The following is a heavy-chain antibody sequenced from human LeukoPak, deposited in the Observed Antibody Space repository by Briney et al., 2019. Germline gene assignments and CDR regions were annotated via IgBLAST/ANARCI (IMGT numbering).Heavy chain of an antibody. CDR2: ISYDGSNK. CDR3: ARDYCSSTSCYKKFSSGWYFDY. J-gene: IGHJ4*02. V-gene: IGHV3-30*01. Sequence: GGSLRLSCAASGFTFRSYAMHWVRQAPGKGLEWVAVISYDGSNKYYADSVKGRFTISRDNSKNTLYLQMNSLRAEDTAVYYCARDYCSSTSCYKKFSSGWYFDYWGQGTLVTVSS. CDR1: GFTFRSYA. D-gene: IGHD2-2*02.